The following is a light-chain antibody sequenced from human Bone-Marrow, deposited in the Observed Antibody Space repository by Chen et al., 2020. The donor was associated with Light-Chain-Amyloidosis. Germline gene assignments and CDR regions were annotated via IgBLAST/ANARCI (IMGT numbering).Light chain of an antibody. CDR3: QQDYNLPPYT. V-gene: IGKV3D-7*01. CDR2: GAS. CDR1: QSVSSSY. Sequence: PGERVTLSCRASQSVSSSYLTWYQQKPGQAPRLLIDGASTRATSIPARFRGSGSGTDFTLTISSLQPEDFAVYYCQQDYNLPPYTFGQGTKLEIK. J-gene: IGKJ2*01.